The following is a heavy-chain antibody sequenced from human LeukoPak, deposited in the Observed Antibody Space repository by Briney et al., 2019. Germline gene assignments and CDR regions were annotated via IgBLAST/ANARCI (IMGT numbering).Heavy chain of an antibody. D-gene: IGHD3-22*01. CDR3: ARTDYYDSSGYYFGMLVDY. Sequence: KPSETLSLTCTVSGGSISSGDYYWSWIRQPPGKGLEWTGYIYYSGSTYYNPSLKSRVTISVDTSKNQFSLKLSSVTAADTAVYYCARTDYYDSSGYYFGMLVDYWGQGTLVTVSS. V-gene: IGHV4-30-4*01. CDR1: GGSISSGDYY. CDR2: IYYSGST. J-gene: IGHJ4*02.